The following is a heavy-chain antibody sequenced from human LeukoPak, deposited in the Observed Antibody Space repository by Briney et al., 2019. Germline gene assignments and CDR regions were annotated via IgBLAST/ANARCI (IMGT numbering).Heavy chain of an antibody. V-gene: IGHV3-21*01. J-gene: IGHJ4*02. CDR3: ASGIRERGFDY. D-gene: IGHD1-1*01. CDR2: ISPTGGAI. CDR1: GFTFSTSA. Sequence: GGSLRLSCAASGFTFSTSAMNWVRQAPGRGLEWVSSISPTGGAIFYADSLRGRFTISRDNAKNSLYMQMNSLRDEDTGLYICASGIRERGFDYWGQGTLVTVSS.